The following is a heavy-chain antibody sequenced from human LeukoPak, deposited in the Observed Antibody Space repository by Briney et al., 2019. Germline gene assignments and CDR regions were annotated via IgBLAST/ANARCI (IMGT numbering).Heavy chain of an antibody. J-gene: IGHJ3*02. V-gene: IGHV1-18*01. CDR1: GYTFTSYG. CDR2: ISAYNGNT. Sequence: ASVKVSCKASGYTFTSYGISWVRQAPGQGLEWMGWISAYNGNTNYAQKLQGRVTMTTDTSTSTAYMELRSLRSDDTAVYYCARDTLQLVLGAFDIWGQGTMATVSS. D-gene: IGHD6-13*01. CDR3: ARDTLQLVLGAFDI.